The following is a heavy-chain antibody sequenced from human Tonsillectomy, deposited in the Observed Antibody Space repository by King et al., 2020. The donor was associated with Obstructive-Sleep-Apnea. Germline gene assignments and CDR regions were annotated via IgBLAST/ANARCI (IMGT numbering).Heavy chain of an antibody. CDR3: ARVDSSGWYGFDY. Sequence: VQLVESGGGLVQPGGSLRLSCAASGFTFSSYWMHWVRQAPGKGLGWVSRINSDGSSTSYADSVKGRFTISRDNAKNTLYLQMNSLRAEDTAVYYCARVDSSGWYGFDYWGQGTLVTVSS. CDR1: GFTFSSYW. D-gene: IGHD6-19*01. J-gene: IGHJ4*02. CDR2: INSDGSST. V-gene: IGHV3-74*01.